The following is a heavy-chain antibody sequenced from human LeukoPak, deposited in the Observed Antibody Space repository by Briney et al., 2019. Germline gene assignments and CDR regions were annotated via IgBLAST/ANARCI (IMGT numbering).Heavy chain of an antibody. CDR3: VRYSGSSRAFDY. CDR2: IYYSGST. V-gene: IGHV4-39*07. J-gene: IGHJ4*02. Sequence: SGTLSLTCTVSGGSISSSSYYWGWIRQPPGKGLEWIGSIYYSGSTYYNPSLKSRVTISVDTSKNQFSLKLSSVTAADTAVYYCVRYSGSSRAFDYWGQGTLVTVSS. D-gene: IGHD5-12*01. CDR1: GGSISSSSYY.